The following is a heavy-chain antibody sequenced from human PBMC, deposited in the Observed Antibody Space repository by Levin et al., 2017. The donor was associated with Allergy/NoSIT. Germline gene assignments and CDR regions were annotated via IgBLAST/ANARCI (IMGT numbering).Heavy chain of an antibody. CDR3: ARDRRSQVVKDAYDI. D-gene: IGHD4-23*01. Sequence: SLKISCAASGFTFSDYYMTWIRQAPGKGLEWVSYISTSGSNIYYADSVKGRFTISRDNAKNSLFLQMNSLRADDTAVYYCARDRRSQVVKDAYDIWGQGTMVTVSS. J-gene: IGHJ3*02. CDR2: ISTSGSNI. V-gene: IGHV3-11*01. CDR1: GFTFSDYY.